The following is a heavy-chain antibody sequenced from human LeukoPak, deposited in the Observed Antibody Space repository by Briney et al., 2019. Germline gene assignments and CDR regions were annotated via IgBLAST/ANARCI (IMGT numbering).Heavy chain of an antibody. J-gene: IGHJ6*03. CDR1: GGSISSYY. CDR3: ARARDYCSGGSCYSGSFYYYYMDV. V-gene: IGHV4-59*01. D-gene: IGHD2-15*01. CDR2: IYYSGST. Sequence: SETLSLTCTVSGGSISSYYWSWIRQTPGKGLEWIGYIYYSGSTNYNPSLQSRVTISVDTSKNQFSLTLSSVPAADTAVYYCARARDYCSGGSCYSGSFYYYYMDVWGKGTTVTVSS.